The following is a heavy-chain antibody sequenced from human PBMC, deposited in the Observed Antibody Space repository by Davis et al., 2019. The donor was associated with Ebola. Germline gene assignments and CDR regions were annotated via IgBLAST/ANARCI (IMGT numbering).Heavy chain of an antibody. CDR2: ISAYTGDT. D-gene: IGHD1-7*01. Sequence: ASVKVSCKASGYTFTSCGISWVRQAPGQGLEWMGWISAYTGDTNYSQKFQGRVTITRDTSASTAYMELSSLRSEDTAVYYCASLELRGRYYGMDVWGQGTTVTVSS. CDR3: ASLELRGRYYGMDV. CDR1: GYTFTSCG. J-gene: IGHJ6*02. V-gene: IGHV1-18*01.